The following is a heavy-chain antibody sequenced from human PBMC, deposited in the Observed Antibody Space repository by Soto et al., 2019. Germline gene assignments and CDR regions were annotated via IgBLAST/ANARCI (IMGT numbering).Heavy chain of an antibody. D-gene: IGHD1-1*01. J-gene: IGHJ3*02. CDR1: GYSFTSYL. CDR2: IYPGDSDT. V-gene: IGHV5-51*01. CDR3: ARHRTTGYSLAAFDI. Sequence: GESLKISCKGSGYSFTSYLIGCVRQMPGKGLEWMGIIYPGDSDTRYRPSFQGQVTISADKSITTAYLQWSSLKASDTAMYYCARHRTTGYSLAAFDIWGQGTMVTVSS.